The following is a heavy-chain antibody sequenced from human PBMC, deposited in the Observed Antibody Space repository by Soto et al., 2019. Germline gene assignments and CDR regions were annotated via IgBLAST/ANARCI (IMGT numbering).Heavy chain of an antibody. CDR2: ISWNSGSI. J-gene: IGHJ4*02. CDR1: GFTFDDYA. V-gene: IGHV3-9*01. D-gene: IGHD2-2*01. Sequence: PGGSLRLSCAASGFTFDDYAMHWVRQAPGKGLEWVSGISWNSGSIGYADSVKGRFTISRDNAKNSLYLQMNSLRAEDTALYYCAKDQMAVVVPAAAFDYWGQGTLVTVS. CDR3: AKDQMAVVVPAAAFDY.